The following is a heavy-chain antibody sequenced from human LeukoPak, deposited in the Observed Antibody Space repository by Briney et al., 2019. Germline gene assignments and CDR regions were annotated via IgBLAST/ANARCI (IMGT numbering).Heavy chain of an antibody. D-gene: IGHD6-6*01. CDR1: GYTLTSYD. Sequence: ASVKVSCKASGYTLTSYDINWVRQATGQGLEWMGWMNPNSGNTGYAQKFQGRVTITRNTSMSTAYMELSSLRSEDTAVYYCARGRDSSSSGFDYWGQGTLVTVSS. CDR2: MNPNSGNT. J-gene: IGHJ4*02. CDR3: ARGRDSSSSGFDY. V-gene: IGHV1-8*03.